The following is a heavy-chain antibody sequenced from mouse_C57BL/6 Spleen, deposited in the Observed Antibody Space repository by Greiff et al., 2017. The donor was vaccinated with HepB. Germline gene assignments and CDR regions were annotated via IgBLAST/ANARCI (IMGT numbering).Heavy chain of an antibody. J-gene: IGHJ1*03. CDR3: AKGTYYSNYDWYFDV. CDR2: INPSTGGT. Sequence: VQLQQSGPELVKPGASVKISCKASGYSFTGYYMNWVKQSPEKSLEWIGEINPSTGGTTYNQKFKAKATLTVDKSSSTAYMQLKSLTSEDSAVYYCAKGTYYSNYDWYFDVWGTGTTVTVSS. V-gene: IGHV1-42*01. CDR1: GYSFTGYY. D-gene: IGHD2-5*01.